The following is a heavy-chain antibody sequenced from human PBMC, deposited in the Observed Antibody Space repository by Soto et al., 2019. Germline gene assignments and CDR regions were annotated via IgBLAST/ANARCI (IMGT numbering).Heavy chain of an antibody. Sequence: ASVKVSCKASGGTFSSYAISWVRQAPGQGLEWMGGIIPIFGTANYAQKFQGRVTITADKSTSTAYMELSSLRSEDTAVYYCARTNSSIAARRDYYSGMDVWRQGTTVTVSS. J-gene: IGHJ6*02. CDR3: ARTNSSIAARRDYYSGMDV. V-gene: IGHV1-69*06. D-gene: IGHD6-6*01. CDR1: GGTFSSYA. CDR2: IIPIFGTA.